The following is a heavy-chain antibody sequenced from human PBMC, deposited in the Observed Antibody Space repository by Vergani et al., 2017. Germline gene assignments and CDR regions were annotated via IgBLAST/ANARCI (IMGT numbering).Heavy chain of an antibody. Sequence: EVQLVETGGGLIQPGGSLRLSCAASGFTVSSNYMSWVRQAPGKGLEWVSVIYSGGSTYYADSVKGRFTISRDNSKNSLYLQMNSLRTEDTALYYCAKAVTYRVVVPAASYMDVWGKGTTVTVSS. D-gene: IGHD2-2*01. J-gene: IGHJ6*03. CDR1: GFTVSSNY. V-gene: IGHV3-53*05. CDR2: IYSGGST. CDR3: AKAVTYRVVVPAASYMDV.